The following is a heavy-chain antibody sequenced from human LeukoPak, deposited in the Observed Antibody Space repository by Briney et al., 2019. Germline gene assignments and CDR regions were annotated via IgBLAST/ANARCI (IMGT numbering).Heavy chain of an antibody. Sequence: GGSLRLSCAASGFTFSDYYRRWIRQAPGNVLEWVSYISTSSSYTNYAGSVKGRFTISRDNAKNSLFLQMNSLRAEDTAVYYCARDLGSGWYGAVDYWGQGTLVTVSS. CDR2: ISTSSSYT. J-gene: IGHJ4*02. D-gene: IGHD6-19*01. CDR1: GFTFSDYY. CDR3: ARDLGSGWYGAVDY. V-gene: IGHV3-11*05.